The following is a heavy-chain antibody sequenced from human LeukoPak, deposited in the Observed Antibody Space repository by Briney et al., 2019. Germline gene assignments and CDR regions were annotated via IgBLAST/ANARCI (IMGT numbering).Heavy chain of an antibody. CDR3: ARGWDDGDYYFDY. V-gene: IGHV4-34*01. D-gene: IGHD4-17*01. Sequence: SETLSLTCAVYGGSFSGYYWSWIRQPPGKGLEWIGEINHSGSTNYHPSLKSRVTISVDTSKNQFSLKLSAVTAADTAVYYCARGWDDGDYYFDYWGQGTLVTVSS. CDR1: GGSFSGYY. J-gene: IGHJ4*02. CDR2: INHSGST.